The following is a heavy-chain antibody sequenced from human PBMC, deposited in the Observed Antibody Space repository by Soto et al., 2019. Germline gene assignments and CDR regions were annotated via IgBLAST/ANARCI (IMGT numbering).Heavy chain of an antibody. CDR2: INPMGGVA. Sequence: ASVKFSCKASGYTFTNYYMHWVRQAPGQVLECMVIINPMGGVARYXXKLQGRVXXTRDASRTTVXMELSSLRSEDTAVYYCSRGPNGGNIYYFDYXX. D-gene: IGHD2-15*01. J-gene: IGHJ4*01. CDR3: SRGPNGGNIYYFDY. V-gene: IGHV1-46*04. CDR1: GYTFTNYY.